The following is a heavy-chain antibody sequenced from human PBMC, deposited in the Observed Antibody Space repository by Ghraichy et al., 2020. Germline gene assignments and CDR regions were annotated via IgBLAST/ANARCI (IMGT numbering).Heavy chain of an antibody. J-gene: IGHJ6*02. Sequence: GSLNISCAASGFTFSSYWMHWVRQAPGKGLVWVSRINSDGSCTSYADSVKGRFTISRDNAKNTLYLQMNSLRAEDTAVYYCARDGSGWYYYYGMDVWGQGTTVTVSS. CDR3: ARDGSGWYYYYGMDV. V-gene: IGHV3-74*01. CDR1: GFTFSSYW. D-gene: IGHD6-19*01. CDR2: INSDGSCT.